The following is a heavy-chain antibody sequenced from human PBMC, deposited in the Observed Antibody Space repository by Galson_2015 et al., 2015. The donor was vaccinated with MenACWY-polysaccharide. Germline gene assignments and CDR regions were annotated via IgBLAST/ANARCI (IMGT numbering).Heavy chain of an antibody. CDR1: GFTFNNRW. Sequence: SLRLSCAGSGFTFNNRWMHWVRQAPGKGLVWVSRIDSDGSSTKYADSVKGRFTISRDNAKNSLYLQLSSLRADDTAVYYCAKDLHYLALDYWGQGSLVTVSS. J-gene: IGHJ4*02. V-gene: IGHV3-74*03. CDR3: AKDLHYLALDY. D-gene: IGHD1-26*01. CDR2: IDSDGSST.